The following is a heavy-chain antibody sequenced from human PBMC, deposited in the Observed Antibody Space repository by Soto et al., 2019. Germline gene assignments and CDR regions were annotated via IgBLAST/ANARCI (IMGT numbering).Heavy chain of an antibody. V-gene: IGHV3-11*06. Sequence: GGSLRLSCAASGFTFSDYYMSWIRQAPGKGLEWVSYISSSSSYTNYADSVKGRFTISRDNAKNSLYLQMNSLRAEDTAVYYCARDLLWCLTRHDVFDIWGQRTMVTVSS. CDR1: GFTFSDYY. CDR3: ARDLLWCLTRHDVFDI. J-gene: IGHJ3*02. D-gene: IGHD2-21*01. CDR2: ISSSSSYT.